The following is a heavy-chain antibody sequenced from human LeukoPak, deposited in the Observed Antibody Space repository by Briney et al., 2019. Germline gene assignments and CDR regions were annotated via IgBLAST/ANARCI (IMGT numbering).Heavy chain of an antibody. CDR2: INHSGST. J-gene: IGHJ4*02. V-gene: IGHV4-34*01. D-gene: IGHD4-23*01. CDR3: ARATDHVGNPNFDY. CDR1: GGSFSGYY. Sequence: PSETLSLTCAVYGGSFSGYYWSWIRQPPGKGLEWIGEINHSGSTNYNPSLKSRVTISVDTSKNQFSLKLSSVTAADTAVYYCARATDHVGNPNFDYWGQGTLVTVSS.